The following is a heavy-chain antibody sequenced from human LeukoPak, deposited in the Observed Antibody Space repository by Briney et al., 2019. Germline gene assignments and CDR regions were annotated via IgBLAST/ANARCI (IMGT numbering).Heavy chain of an antibody. CDR2: IKQDGSEK. V-gene: IGHV3-7*01. CDR3: ATAIDFGY. J-gene: IGHJ4*02. CDR1: GFTFSGYW. Sequence: GGSLRLSCVASGFTFSGYWMSWVRQAPGKGLEWVANIKQDGSEKYYVDSVKGRFTISRDNAKNSLYLQMNSLRAEGTAVYYCATAIDFGYWGQGTLVTVSS. D-gene: IGHD3-3*01.